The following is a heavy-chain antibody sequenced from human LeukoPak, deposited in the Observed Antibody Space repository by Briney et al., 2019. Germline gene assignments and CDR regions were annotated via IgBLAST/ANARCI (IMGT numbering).Heavy chain of an antibody. CDR3: ARATRYNWNY. CDR1: GGSFGGYY. V-gene: IGHV4-34*01. Sequence: PSETLSLTCAVYGGSFGGYYWSWIRQPPGKGLEWIGEINHSGSTNYNPSLKSRVTISVDTSKNQFSLKLSSVTAADTAVYYCARATRYNWNYWGQGTLVTVSS. J-gene: IGHJ4*02. D-gene: IGHD1-20*01. CDR2: INHSGST.